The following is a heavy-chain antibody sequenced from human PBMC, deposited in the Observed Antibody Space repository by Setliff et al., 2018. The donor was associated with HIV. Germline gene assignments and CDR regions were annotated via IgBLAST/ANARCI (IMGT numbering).Heavy chain of an antibody. J-gene: IGHJ6*02. CDR2: INHSGST. V-gene: IGHV4-34*01. Sequence: SETLSLTCAVYGGSFSGHYWSWIRQSPGRGLEWIGEINHSGSTKYNPSLKSRVTISVDTYKNQFYLKLRSVTAADTAVYYCARVGGQWLSGYYYCYAMDVWGQGTTVTVSS. CDR3: ARVGGQWLSGYYYCYAMDV. D-gene: IGHD6-19*01. CDR1: GGSFSGHY.